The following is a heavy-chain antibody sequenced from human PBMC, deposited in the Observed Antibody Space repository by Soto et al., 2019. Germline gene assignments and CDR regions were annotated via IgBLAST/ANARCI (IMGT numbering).Heavy chain of an antibody. CDR2: VSAGGDMT. CDR3: ARGDRGGSGSPASYYYSGLDV. V-gene: IGHV3-23*01. CDR1: GFTFSSYA. Sequence: GGSLRLSCAASGFTFSSYAMCWVRQAPGKGLEWVSSVSAGGDMTYYSDSVKGRFTISRDNSNNALFLQMNSLRAEDTALYYCARGDRGGSGSPASYYYSGLDVWGQGTTVTVSS. D-gene: IGHD3-10*01. J-gene: IGHJ6*02.